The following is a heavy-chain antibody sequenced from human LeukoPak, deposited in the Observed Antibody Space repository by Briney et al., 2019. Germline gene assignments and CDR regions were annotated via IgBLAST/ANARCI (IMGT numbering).Heavy chain of an antibody. J-gene: IGHJ6*03. D-gene: IGHD3-22*01. CDR1: GYTFTSYG. V-gene: IGHV1-18*01. CDR2: ISAYNGNT. Sequence: ASVKVSCKASGYTFTSYGISWVRQAPGQGLEWMGWISAYNGNTNYAQKLQGRVTMTTDTSTSTAYMELRSLRSDDTAVYYCARDPGYYDSSGYSIENYYYYYMDVWGKGTTVTISS. CDR3: ARDPGYYDSSGYSIENYYYYYMDV.